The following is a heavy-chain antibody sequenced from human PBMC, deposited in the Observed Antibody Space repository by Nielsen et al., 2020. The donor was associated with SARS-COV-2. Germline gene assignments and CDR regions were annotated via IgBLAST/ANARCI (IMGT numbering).Heavy chain of an antibody. D-gene: IGHD5-18*01. Sequence: WVRQAPGQGLEWVGWISPYSGNTKYAQKFQGRVTMTRDTSTSTVYMELSSLRSEDTAVYYCARDPRWGTAMVSYYYCGMDVWGQGTTVTVSS. V-gene: IGHV1-18*01. CDR3: ARDPRWGTAMVSYYYCGMDV. CDR2: ISPYSGNT. J-gene: IGHJ6*02.